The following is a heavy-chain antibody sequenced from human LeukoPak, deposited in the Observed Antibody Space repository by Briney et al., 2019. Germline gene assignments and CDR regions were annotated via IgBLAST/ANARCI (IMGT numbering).Heavy chain of an antibody. Sequence: GGSLRLSCAASGFTFTSYYMHWVRQAPGKGLEWVAVISYDGSNKYYADSVKGRFTISRDNSKKTLYLQMNSLRAEDTAVYYCARGITIFGVVINPFDYWGQGTLVTVSS. V-gene: IGHV3-30-3*01. CDR1: GFTFTSYY. D-gene: IGHD3-3*01. CDR3: ARGITIFGVVINPFDY. CDR2: ISYDGSNK. J-gene: IGHJ4*02.